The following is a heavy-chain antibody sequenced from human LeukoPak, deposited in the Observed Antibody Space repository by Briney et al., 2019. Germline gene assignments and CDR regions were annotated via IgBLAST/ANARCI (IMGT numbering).Heavy chain of an antibody. V-gene: IGHV1-18*01. CDR3: ARSAREDYGDYDWCYYYMDV. D-gene: IGHD4-17*01. Sequence: GASVKVSCKASGYTFTSYGISWVRQAPGQGLEWMGWISAYNGNTNYAQKLQGRVPMTTDTSTSTAYMELRSLRSDDTAVYYCARSAREDYGDYDWCYYYMDVWGKGTTVTVSS. CDR2: ISAYNGNT. CDR1: GYTFTSYG. J-gene: IGHJ6*03.